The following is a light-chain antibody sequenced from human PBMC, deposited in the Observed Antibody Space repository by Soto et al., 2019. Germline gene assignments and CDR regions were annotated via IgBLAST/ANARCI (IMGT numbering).Light chain of an antibody. CDR1: SANIGAGYD. J-gene: IGLJ1*01. Sequence: QSLLTQPPSVSGAPGQRGTISLTGCSANIGAGYDVPCYQELPRTAPELLIFASYNRSSGVPDRYSCSKSGTSASLAITGLQAEDEAEYYCQSYDSSLSGYVFGIGTKVNV. CDR2: ASY. CDR3: QSYDSSLSGYV. V-gene: IGLV1-40*01.